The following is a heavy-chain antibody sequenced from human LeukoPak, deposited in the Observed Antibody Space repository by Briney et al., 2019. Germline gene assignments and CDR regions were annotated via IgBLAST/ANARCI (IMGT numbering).Heavy chain of an antibody. V-gene: IGHV1-3*03. CDR3: ASTDYGGNSGFDY. Sequence: ASVKVSCKASGYTFTSYAMHWVRQAPRQRLEWMGWINAGNGNTKYSQEFQGRVTITRDTSASTAYMELSSLRSEDMAVYYCASTDYGGNSGFDYWGQGTLVTVSS. CDR1: GYTFTSYA. CDR2: INAGNGNT. J-gene: IGHJ4*02. D-gene: IGHD4-23*01.